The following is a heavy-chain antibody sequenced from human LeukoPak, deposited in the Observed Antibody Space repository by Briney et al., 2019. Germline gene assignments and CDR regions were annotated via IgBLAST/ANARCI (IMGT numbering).Heavy chain of an antibody. D-gene: IGHD3-10*01. CDR1: GGSISSSSYY. V-gene: IGHV4-39*01. Sequence: SETLSLTCTVSGGSISSSSYYWGWIRQPPGKGLEWIGSIYYSGSTYYNPSLKSRVTISVDTSKNQFSLKLSSVTAADTAVYYCARYVFYGSGVEYYFDYWGQGTLVTVSS. CDR3: ARYVFYGSGVEYYFDY. CDR2: IYYSGST. J-gene: IGHJ4*02.